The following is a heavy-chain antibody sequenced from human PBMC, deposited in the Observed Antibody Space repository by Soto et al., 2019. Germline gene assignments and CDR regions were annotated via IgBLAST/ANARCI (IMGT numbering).Heavy chain of an antibody. D-gene: IGHD6-19*01. V-gene: IGHV4-4*02. CDR3: GRANSSGSPIDS. CDR2: MHHSGSS. J-gene: IGHJ4*02. CDR1: GGSVNSPNW. Sequence: QVQLQQSGPGLVEPSGTLSLTCAVSGGSVNSPNWWNWVRQPPETGLEWIGEMHHSGSSNYNPSLKTRLTLSVDKSNNELSMNLNSVTAADTAIYYCGRANSSGSPIDSWGQGILVPVSS.